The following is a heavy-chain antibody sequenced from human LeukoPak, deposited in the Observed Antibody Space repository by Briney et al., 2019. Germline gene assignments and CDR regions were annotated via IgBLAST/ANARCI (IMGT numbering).Heavy chain of an antibody. V-gene: IGHV1-69*04. J-gene: IGHJ6*02. CDR3: ASGAVAGYYYYYGMDV. CDR1: GGTFISYA. Sequence: SVKVSCKASGGTFISYAISWVRQAPVQGLEWMGRIIPILGIANYAQKFQGRVTITADKSTSTAYMELSSLRSEDTAVYYCASGAVAGYYYYYGMDVWGQGTTVTVSS. D-gene: IGHD6-19*01. CDR2: IIPILGIA.